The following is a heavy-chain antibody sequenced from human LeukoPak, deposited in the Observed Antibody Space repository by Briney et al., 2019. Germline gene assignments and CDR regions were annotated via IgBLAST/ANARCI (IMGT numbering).Heavy chain of an antibody. D-gene: IGHD3-22*01. V-gene: IGHV3-21*01. Sequence: GGSLRLSCAASGFTFSSYSMNWVRQAPGKGLEWVSSISSSSSYIYYADSVKGRFTISRDNAKNSLYLQMNSLRAEDTAVYYCARDKVVVKYYDSSGSPGSFDPWGQGTLVTVSS. CDR2: ISSSSSYI. CDR1: GFTFSSYS. J-gene: IGHJ5*02. CDR3: ARDKVVVKYYDSSGSPGSFDP.